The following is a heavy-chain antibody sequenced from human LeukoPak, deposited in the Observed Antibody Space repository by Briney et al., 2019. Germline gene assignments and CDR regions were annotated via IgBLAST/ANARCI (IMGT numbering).Heavy chain of an antibody. CDR3: AKEGAYPIITYDT. CDR2: IKRDGNEK. V-gene: IGHV3-7*01. Sequence: GGSLRLSCAASGFTFSSYWINWVRQAPGKGLEWVANIKRDGNEKNYVDSVKGRFSISRDNAKNSLYLQMDSLRAEDTAVYYCAKEGAYPIITYDTWGKGALVTVSS. CDR1: GFTFSSYW. J-gene: IGHJ5*02. D-gene: IGHD3-10*01.